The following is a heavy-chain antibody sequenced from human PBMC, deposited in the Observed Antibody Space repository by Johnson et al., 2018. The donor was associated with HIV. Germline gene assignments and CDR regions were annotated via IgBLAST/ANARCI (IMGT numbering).Heavy chain of an antibody. CDR2: IRYDGSNK. CDR1: EFTFNSYW. V-gene: IGHV3-30*02. D-gene: IGHD6-13*01. CDR3: ATSGDKYSSNWGDAFDI. J-gene: IGHJ3*02. Sequence: QVQLVESGGGLVQPGGSLRLSCAGSEFTFNSYWMSWDRQAPGEGLEWVAFIRYDGSNKYYADSVKGRFTISRDNAKNSLSLQMNSLRAEDTAVYYCATSGDKYSSNWGDAFDIWGQGTMVTVSS.